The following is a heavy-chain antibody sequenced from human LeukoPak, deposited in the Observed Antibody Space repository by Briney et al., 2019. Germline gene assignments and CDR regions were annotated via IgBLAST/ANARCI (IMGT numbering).Heavy chain of an antibody. D-gene: IGHD1-26*01. J-gene: IGHJ3*02. V-gene: IGHV3-7*01. CDR3: ARESYPAEAFDI. Sequence: PGGSLRLSCAASGFTFSNFWMTWVRQAPGKGLEWVANVNQDASRKNYAESVEGRFTISRDNAKNSLYLQMNSLRAEDTAVYYCARESYPAEAFDIWGQGTMVTVSS. CDR2: VNQDASRK. CDR1: GFTFSNFW.